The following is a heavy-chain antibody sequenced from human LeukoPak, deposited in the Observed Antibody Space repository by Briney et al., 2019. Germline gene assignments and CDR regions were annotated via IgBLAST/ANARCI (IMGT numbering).Heavy chain of an antibody. V-gene: IGHV1-69*05. Sequence: SSVKVSCKASGGTFSSYAISWVRQAPGQGLEWMEGISPIFGTANYAQKFQGRVTITTDESTSTAYMELSSLRSEDTAVYYCARSNSDILTGYNQPWGQGTLVTVSS. J-gene: IGHJ5*02. CDR1: GGTFSSYA. CDR3: ARSNSDILTGYNQP. D-gene: IGHD3-9*01. CDR2: ISPIFGTA.